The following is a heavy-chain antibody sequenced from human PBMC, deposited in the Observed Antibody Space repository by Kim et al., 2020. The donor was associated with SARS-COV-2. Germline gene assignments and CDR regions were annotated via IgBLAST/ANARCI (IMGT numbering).Heavy chain of an antibody. D-gene: IGHD3-9*01. V-gene: IGHV3-11*06. CDR3: ARDGPYYDILTGYHDAFDI. Sequence: GRFTISRDNAKNSLYLQMNSLRAEDTAVYYCARDGPYYDILTGYHDAFDIWGQGTMVTVSS. J-gene: IGHJ3*02.